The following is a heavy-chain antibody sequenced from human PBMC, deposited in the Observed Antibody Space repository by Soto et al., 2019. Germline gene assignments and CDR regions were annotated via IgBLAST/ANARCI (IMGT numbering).Heavy chain of an antibody. CDR2: INPSGGST. D-gene: IGHD3-22*01. V-gene: IGHV1-46*01. CDR1: GYTFTSHN. J-gene: IGHJ4*02. CDR3: ARATYYYDSSGYSDRVLDY. Sequence: ASLKVSCKASGYTFTSHNIHWVRQAPGQGLEWMGIINPSGGSTSYAQKFQGRVTMTRDTSTSTVYMELSSLRSEDTAVYYCARATYYYDSSGYSDRVLDYWGQGTLVTVSS.